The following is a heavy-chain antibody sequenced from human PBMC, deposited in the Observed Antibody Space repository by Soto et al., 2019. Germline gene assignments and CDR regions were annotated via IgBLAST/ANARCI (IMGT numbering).Heavy chain of an antibody. Sequence: SETLSLTCTVSCGSISSGDYYWSWIRQPRGKGLEWIGYIYYSGSTYYNPSLKSRVTISVDTSKNQFYLKLSSGTAADTAVYYCARDRGAHYYYYGMDVWGQGTTVTVSS. D-gene: IGHD3-10*01. CDR2: IYYSGST. CDR1: CGSISSGDYY. J-gene: IGHJ6*02. V-gene: IGHV4-30-4*01. CDR3: ARDRGAHYYYYGMDV.